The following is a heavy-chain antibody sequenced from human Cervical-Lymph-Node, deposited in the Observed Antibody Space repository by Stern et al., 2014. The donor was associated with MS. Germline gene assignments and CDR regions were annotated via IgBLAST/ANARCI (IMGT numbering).Heavy chain of an antibody. CDR2: IYYSGST. V-gene: IGHV4-59*01. D-gene: IGHD4-17*01. J-gene: IGHJ4*02. CDR1: GGSISGYY. Sequence: QLQLQESGPGLVKPSETLSLICTVSGGSISGYYGIWIRQPPGKGMEWIGYIYYSGSTNYNPSLKSRVSISVDTSKNQFSLKLYSVTAADTAVYYCARAKGRFDGDYVMFDYWGQGTLVTVSS. CDR3: ARAKGRFDGDYVMFDY.